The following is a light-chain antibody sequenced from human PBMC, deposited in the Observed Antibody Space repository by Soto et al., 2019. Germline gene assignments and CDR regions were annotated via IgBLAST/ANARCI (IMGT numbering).Light chain of an antibody. J-gene: IGLJ3*02. V-gene: IGLV1-40*01. Sequence: QSVLTQPPSVSGAPGQRVTISCIGTTSNIGAGFDVHWYQQFPGTAPKLLIYGGTTRPSGVPDRFSGSQSGTSASLAITGLQPGDEADYSCAAWDDSLNGWVFGGGTKLTVL. CDR1: TSNIGAGFD. CDR2: GGT. CDR3: AAWDDSLNGWV.